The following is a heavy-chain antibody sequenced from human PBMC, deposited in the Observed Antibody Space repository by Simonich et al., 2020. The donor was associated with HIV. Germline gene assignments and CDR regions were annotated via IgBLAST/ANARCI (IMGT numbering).Heavy chain of an antibody. CDR3: ASSSEYDLLTGLSL. D-gene: IGHD3-9*01. Sequence: QVQLQESGPGLVKPSETLSLTCAVSVYYISSGYYWNLIRQPPGKGLEWIGEINHSGNTKYNPSLKSRLIISLDTSKNQFSLKLNPKTAADTAVYYCASSSEYDLLTGLSLWGQGTLVTVSS. J-gene: IGHJ4*02. V-gene: IGHV4-38-2*01. CDR2: INHSGNT. CDR1: VYYISSGYY.